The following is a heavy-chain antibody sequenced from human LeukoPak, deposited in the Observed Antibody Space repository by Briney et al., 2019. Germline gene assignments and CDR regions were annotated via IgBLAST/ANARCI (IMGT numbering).Heavy chain of an antibody. Sequence: PGGSLRLSCAASGFTFSSFWMSWVRQVPGKGLEWVGNIKQDGSEKYYVASMKGRFTISRDNAKNSLYLQMNSLRAEDTAVYYCARWGDWDLPFDYWGQGTLVTVSS. CDR2: IKQDGSEK. CDR1: GFTFSSFW. CDR3: ARWGDWDLPFDY. D-gene: IGHD1-26*01. V-gene: IGHV3-7*01. J-gene: IGHJ4*02.